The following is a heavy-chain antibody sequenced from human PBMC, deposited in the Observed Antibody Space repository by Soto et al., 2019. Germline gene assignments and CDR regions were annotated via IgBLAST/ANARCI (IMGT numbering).Heavy chain of an antibody. CDR1: GGSFSGYY. CDR3: ERRTAGGSETYYISWFDP. D-gene: IGHD3-10*01. J-gene: IGHJ5*02. CDR2: INHSGTT. Sequence: PSETLSLTCAVYGGSFSGYYWSWIRQPPGRGLEWIGEINHSGTTNNNPSLKSRVTISVDTSKNQFSLKVSSVTAADTAVYYCERRTAGGSETYYISWFDPWGQGTLVTVSS. V-gene: IGHV4-34*01.